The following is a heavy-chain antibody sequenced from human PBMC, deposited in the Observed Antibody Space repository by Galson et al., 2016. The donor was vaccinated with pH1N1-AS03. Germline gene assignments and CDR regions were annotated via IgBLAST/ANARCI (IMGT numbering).Heavy chain of an antibody. V-gene: IGHV1-3*01. CDR1: GYSFSSYA. J-gene: IGHJ1*01. CDR2: INCDNGNT. D-gene: IGHD3-10*01. Sequence: SVKVSCKASGYSFSSYAIQWVRQAPGQSLEWMGRINCDNGNTKYSQRFQGRVTITSDTSASTAYMALSSLRSEDTAGYYFAKNFESGCYYDVLDSWGPGTLVTVSS. CDR3: AKNFESGCYYDVLDS.